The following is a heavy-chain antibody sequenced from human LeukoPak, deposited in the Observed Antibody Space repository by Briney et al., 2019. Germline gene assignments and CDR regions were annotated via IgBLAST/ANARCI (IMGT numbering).Heavy chain of an antibody. D-gene: IGHD3-3*01. Sequence: GRSLRLTCAASGFTFSSYGMPWVRQAPGKGLEWVAVIWYDGSNKYYADSVKGRFTISRDNAKNSLYLQMNSLRAEDTAVYYCARDGDRSGYYMGMYNWFDPWGQGTLVTVSS. CDR1: GFTFSSYG. CDR2: IWYDGSNK. CDR3: ARDGDRSGYYMGMYNWFDP. V-gene: IGHV3-33*01. J-gene: IGHJ5*02.